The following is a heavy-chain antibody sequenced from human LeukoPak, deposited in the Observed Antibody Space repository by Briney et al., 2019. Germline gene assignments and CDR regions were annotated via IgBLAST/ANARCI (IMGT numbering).Heavy chain of an antibody. CDR2: IDEDASEG. Sequence: PGGSLRLSCAASGFTFSNYWMSWVRQAPGKGLEWVANIDEDASEGYYVDSAKGRFTVSRDNAKRSVYLQMNSLRVEDTAVYYCARDDLVRGGYDYIDQWGQGTLVTVSS. CDR3: ARDDLVRGGYDYIDQ. D-gene: IGHD3-16*01. J-gene: IGHJ4*02. CDR1: GFTFSNYW. V-gene: IGHV3-7*01.